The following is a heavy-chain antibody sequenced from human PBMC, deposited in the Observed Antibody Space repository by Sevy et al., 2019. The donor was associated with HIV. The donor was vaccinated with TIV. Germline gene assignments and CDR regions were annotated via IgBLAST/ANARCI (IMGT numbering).Heavy chain of an antibody. J-gene: IGHJ4*02. CDR2: IIPLSTTT. Sequence: ASVKVSCKASGGPFSSFAFSWVRQAPGQGLEWMGGIIPLSTTTNYAQKFQGRVTITADESTSTAYMELSSLTSDDTAGDYCATVGGYSAFEGPYYIDYWGQGTLVTVSS. CDR3: ATVGGYSAFEGPYYIDY. CDR1: GGPFSSFA. D-gene: IGHD5-12*01. V-gene: IGHV1-69*13.